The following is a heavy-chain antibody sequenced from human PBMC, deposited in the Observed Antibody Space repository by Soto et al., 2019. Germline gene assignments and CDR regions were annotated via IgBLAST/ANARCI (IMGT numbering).Heavy chain of an antibody. J-gene: IGHJ6*02. D-gene: IGHD6-13*01. V-gene: IGHV1-69*06. Sequence: SVKVSCKACGGTFSSYAISWVRQAPGQGLEWMGGIIPIFGTANYAQKFQGRVTITADKSTSTAYMELSSLRSEDTAVYYCARGREYVGDSGSWYFYYYGMDVGGQGTT. CDR1: GGTFSSYA. CDR3: ARGREYVGDSGSWYFYYYGMDV. CDR2: IIPIFGTA.